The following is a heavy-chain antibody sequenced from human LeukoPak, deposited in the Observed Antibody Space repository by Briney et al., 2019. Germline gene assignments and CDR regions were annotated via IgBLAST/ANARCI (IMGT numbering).Heavy chain of an antibody. J-gene: IGHJ3*02. V-gene: IGHV3-30*02. CDR2: IRYDGSNK. CDR3: AKDFESYTSDSFHI. D-gene: IGHD1-26*01. Sequence: GGSLRLSCAASGFTFNSYGMHWVRQAPGKGLEWVAVIRYDGSNKYSADSVKGRFTISRDNSKNTLYLQMNSLRAEDTAVYHCAKDFESYTSDSFHIWGQGTMVTVSS. CDR1: GFTFNSYG.